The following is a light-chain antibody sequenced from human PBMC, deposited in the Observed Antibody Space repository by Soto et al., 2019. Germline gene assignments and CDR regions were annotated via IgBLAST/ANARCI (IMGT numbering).Light chain of an antibody. Sequence: EIELTQSPGTLSLSPGERATLSCRASQSAGNTYLAWYQQKPGQAHRLLIYGTSSRATGIPYRFSGSGYGTEFTLTIDRVEPEDFAVYYCQQYGSSRTFGQGAKLEVK. J-gene: IGKJ1*01. CDR3: QQYGSSRT. CDR2: GTS. V-gene: IGKV3-20*01. CDR1: QSAGNTY.